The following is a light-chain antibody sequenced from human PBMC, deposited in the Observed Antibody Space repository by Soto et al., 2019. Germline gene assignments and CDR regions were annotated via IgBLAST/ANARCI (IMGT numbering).Light chain of an antibody. CDR1: QGIGIY. V-gene: IGKV1-27*01. Sequence: DIQMTQSPSSLSASFGDRVTMTCRASQGIGIYLAWFQQRPGNTPKLLIYAASTLQSGVPSRFSGSGSGTDFTLTISSLQPEEVATYYCQKYNSAPLTFGGGTRVEIK. CDR3: QKYNSAPLT. CDR2: AAS. J-gene: IGKJ4*01.